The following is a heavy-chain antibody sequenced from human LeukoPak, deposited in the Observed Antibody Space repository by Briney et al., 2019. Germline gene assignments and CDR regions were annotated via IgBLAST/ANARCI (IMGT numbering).Heavy chain of an antibody. CDR2: ISYDGSNK. CDR1: GFTFSSYA. V-gene: IGHV3-30-3*01. J-gene: IGHJ4*02. D-gene: IGHD3-22*01. Sequence: GGSLRLSCATSGFTFSSYAMHWVRQAQGKGLEWVAVISYDGSNKYYADSVKGRFTISRDNSKNTLYLQMNSLRAEDTAVHYCARNYYDSSGYYDYWGQGTLVTVSS. CDR3: ARNYYDSSGYYDY.